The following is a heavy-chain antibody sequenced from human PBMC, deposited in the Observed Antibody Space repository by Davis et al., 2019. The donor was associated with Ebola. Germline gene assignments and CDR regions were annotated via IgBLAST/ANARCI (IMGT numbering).Heavy chain of an antibody. CDR3: AKFRGTQQLDY. V-gene: IGHV3-23*01. CDR1: GFTFRTYA. CDR2: ITGNGETT. D-gene: IGHD1-1*01. J-gene: IGHJ4*02. Sequence: ESLKISCVVSGFTFRTYAMNWVRQAPRKGLQWVSVITGNGETTFYSDSVKGRFIISSDNAKNTLYLQMKSLRAEDTAIYYCAKFRGTQQLDYWGQGTLVTVSS.